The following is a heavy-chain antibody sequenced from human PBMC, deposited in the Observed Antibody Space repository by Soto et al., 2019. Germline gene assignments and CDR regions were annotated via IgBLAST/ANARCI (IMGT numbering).Heavy chain of an antibody. CDR1: GGTFSSYA. D-gene: IGHD3-22*01. CDR2: IIPIFGTA. Sequence: AVKVSCKASGGTFSSYAISWVRQAPGQGLEWMGGIIPIFGTANYAQKFQGRVTITADESTSTAYMELSSLRSEDTAVYYCAREQDYYDSSGYYYGAPFDYWGQGTLVTVSS. V-gene: IGHV1-69*13. J-gene: IGHJ4*02. CDR3: AREQDYYDSSGYYYGAPFDY.